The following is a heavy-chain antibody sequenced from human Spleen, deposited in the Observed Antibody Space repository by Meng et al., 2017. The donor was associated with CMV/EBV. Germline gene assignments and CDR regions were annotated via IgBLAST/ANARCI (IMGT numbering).Heavy chain of an antibody. Sequence: DSVSSSSYYGTWIRQPPGKGLEWIGYIYYSGTTNYNPSLKSRVTMSVDTSKNQFSLNLTSVTAADTAVYYCTRAPRSSSSWDWFDPWGQGTLVTVSS. CDR2: IYYSGTT. CDR3: TRAPRSSSSWDWFDP. V-gene: IGHV4-61*01. CDR1: DSVSSSSYY. J-gene: IGHJ5*02. D-gene: IGHD6-13*01.